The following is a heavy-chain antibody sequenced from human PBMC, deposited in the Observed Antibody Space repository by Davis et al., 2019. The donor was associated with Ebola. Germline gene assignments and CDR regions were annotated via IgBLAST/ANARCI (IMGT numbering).Heavy chain of an antibody. CDR3: VRDCGALCSYYYDMDV. Sequence: HTAGSLRLSCVASGFTFSNYWMHWVRQAPGKGPVWVSRINSDGSGTNYAESVKGRFTISRDNAKSTLYLQMNSLRAEDTAVYYCVRDCGALCSYYYDMDVWGQGATVTVSS. CDR2: INSDGSGT. D-gene: IGHD2-21*01. CDR1: GFTFSNYW. V-gene: IGHV3-74*01. J-gene: IGHJ6*02.